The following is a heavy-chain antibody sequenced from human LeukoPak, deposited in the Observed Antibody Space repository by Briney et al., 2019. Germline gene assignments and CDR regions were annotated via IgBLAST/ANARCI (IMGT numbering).Heavy chain of an antibody. J-gene: IGHJ5*02. D-gene: IGHD6-19*01. CDR1: GFTFSSYS. CDR2: ISSSSGYI. V-gene: IGHV3-21*01. Sequence: GGSLRLSCAASGFTFSSYSMNWVRQAPGKGLEWVSSISSSSGYIYYADSVKGRFTISRDNAKNSLYLQMNSLRAEDTAVYYCARDYSGCSWGQGTLVTVSS. CDR3: ARDYSGCS.